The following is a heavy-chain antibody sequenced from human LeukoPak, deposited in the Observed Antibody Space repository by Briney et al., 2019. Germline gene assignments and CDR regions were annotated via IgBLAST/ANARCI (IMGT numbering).Heavy chain of an antibody. D-gene: IGHD3-9*01. CDR1: GGSISSSSYY. J-gene: IGHJ3*02. CDR3: ASRPRRAILTGYYTGLSHAFDI. Sequence: NPSETLSLTCTVSGGSISSSSYYWGWIRQPPGKGLEWIGSIYYSGSTYYNPSLKSRVTISVDTSKNQFSLKLSSVTAADTAVYYCASRPRRAILTGYYTGLSHAFDIWGQGTMVTVSS. V-gene: IGHV4-39*07. CDR2: IYYSGST.